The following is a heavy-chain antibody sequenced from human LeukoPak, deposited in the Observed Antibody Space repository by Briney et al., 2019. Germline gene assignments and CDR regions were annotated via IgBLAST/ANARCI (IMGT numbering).Heavy chain of an antibody. J-gene: IGHJ4*02. V-gene: IGHV4-59*08. Sequence: PSETLSLTCTVSGGSISPYYWSWIRQTPGKGLEWIGYILYSGTTTNYNPSLKSRVTISVDTSKNQFSLKLSSVTAADTAVYYCARHTAMVPYYFDYWGQGTLVTVSS. D-gene: IGHD5-18*01. CDR3: ARHTAMVPYYFDY. CDR2: ILYSGTTT. CDR1: GGSISPYY.